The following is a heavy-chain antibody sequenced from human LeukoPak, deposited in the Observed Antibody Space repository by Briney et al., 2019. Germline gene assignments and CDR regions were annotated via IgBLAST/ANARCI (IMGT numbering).Heavy chain of an antibody. J-gene: IGHJ5*02. V-gene: IGHV4-59*01. CDR2: IYYSGST. D-gene: IGHD3-10*01. CDR1: GDSISRYY. Sequence: PSETLSLTCTVSGDSISRYYWSWIRQPPGKGLEWIGYIYYSGSTYYNPSLKSRVTISVDTSKNQFSLKLSSVTAADTAVYFCARGGYYGLGNDFRFDPWGQGTLVTVSS. CDR3: ARGGYYGLGNDFRFDP.